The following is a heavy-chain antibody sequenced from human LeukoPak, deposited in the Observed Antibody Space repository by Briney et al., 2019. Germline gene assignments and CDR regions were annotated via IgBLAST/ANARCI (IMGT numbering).Heavy chain of an antibody. D-gene: IGHD1-26*01. V-gene: IGHV1-46*01. Sequence: ASVKVSRKASGGTFSSYAISWVRQAPGQGLEWMGIINPSGGSTSYAQKFQGRVTMTRDTSTSAVYMELSSLRSEDTAVYYCARDSGSYVKNWFDPWGQGTLVTVSS. CDR2: INPSGGST. J-gene: IGHJ5*02. CDR1: GGTFSSYA. CDR3: ARDSGSYVKNWFDP.